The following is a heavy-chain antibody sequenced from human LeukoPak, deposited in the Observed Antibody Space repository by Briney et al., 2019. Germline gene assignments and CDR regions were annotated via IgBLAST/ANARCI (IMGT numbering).Heavy chain of an antibody. D-gene: IGHD1-26*01. J-gene: IGHJ6*03. Sequence: GGSLRLSCAASGFTFSSYWMSWVRQAPGKGLEWVAVISYDGSNKYYADSVKGRFTISRDNSKNTLYLQMNSLRAEDTAVYYCARSLRSGSYPGRYYYYYYYMDVWGKGTTVTVSS. CDR3: ARSLRSGSYPGRYYYYYYYMDV. CDR1: GFTFSSYW. CDR2: ISYDGSNK. V-gene: IGHV3-30*03.